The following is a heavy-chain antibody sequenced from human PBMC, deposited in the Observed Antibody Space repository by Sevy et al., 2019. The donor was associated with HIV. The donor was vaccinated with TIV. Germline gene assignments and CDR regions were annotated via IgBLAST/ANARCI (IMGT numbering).Heavy chain of an antibody. CDR1: GGSISSYY. V-gene: IGHV4-4*07. D-gene: IGHD3-10*01. J-gene: IGHJ4*02. CDR2: IYTSGST. Sequence: GSLRLSCTVSGGSISSYYWSWIRQPAGKGLEWIGRIYTSGSTNYNPSLKSGVTMSVDTSKNQFSLKLSSVTAADTAVYYCARDGYGSGFGGLWYWGQGTLVTVSS. CDR3: ARDGYGSGFGGLWY.